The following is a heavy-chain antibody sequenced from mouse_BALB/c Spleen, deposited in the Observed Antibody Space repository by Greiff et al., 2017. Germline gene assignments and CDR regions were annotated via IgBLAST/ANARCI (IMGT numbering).Heavy chain of an antibody. Sequence: EVQLQQSGAELVKPGASVKLSCTASGFNIKDTYMHWVKQRPEQGLEWIGRIDPANGNTKYDPKFQGKATITADTSSNTAYLQLSSLTSEDTAVYYCASTTVVAFDDWGQGTTLTVSS. D-gene: IGHD1-1*01. J-gene: IGHJ2*01. CDR3: ASTTVVAFDD. CDR1: GFNIKDTY. CDR2: IDPANGNT. V-gene: IGHV14-3*02.